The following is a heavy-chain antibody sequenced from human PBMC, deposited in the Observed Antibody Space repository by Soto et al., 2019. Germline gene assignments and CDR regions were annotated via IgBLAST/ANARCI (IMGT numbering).Heavy chain of an antibody. J-gene: IGHJ6*02. CDR3: ARVDGPPGRGYYYVMDV. Sequence: QVQLVQSGAEVKKPGASVKVSCKASGYTFTSYGISWVRQAPGQGLEWMGWISAYNGNTNYAQKLQGRVTMTTDTSTSPAYRELRSLRSDDTAVYYCARVDGPPGRGYYYVMDVWGQGTTVTVSS. V-gene: IGHV1-18*04. D-gene: IGHD3-10*01. CDR2: ISAYNGNT. CDR1: GYTFTSYG.